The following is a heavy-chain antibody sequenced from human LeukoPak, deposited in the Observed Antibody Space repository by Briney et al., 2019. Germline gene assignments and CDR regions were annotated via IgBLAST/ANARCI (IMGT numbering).Heavy chain of an antibody. Sequence: GASVKVSCKASGYTFTSYDINWVRQATGQGLEWMGWMNPNSGNTGYAQKFQGGVTMTRNTSISTAYMELSSLRSEDTAVYYCARGRFYDSSGYYDYWGQGTLVTVSS. CDR2: MNPNSGNT. V-gene: IGHV1-8*01. J-gene: IGHJ4*02. CDR1: GYTFTSYD. D-gene: IGHD3-22*01. CDR3: ARGRFYDSSGYYDY.